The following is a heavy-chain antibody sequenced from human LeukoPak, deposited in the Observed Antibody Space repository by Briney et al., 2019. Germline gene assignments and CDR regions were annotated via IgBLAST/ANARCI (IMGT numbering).Heavy chain of an antibody. CDR1: GGSISSYY. V-gene: IGHV4-39*07. Sequence: NPSETLSLTCTVSGGSISSYYWDWIRQPPGKGPEWIGGIYHSGRVYYNPSLKSRVTISVDTSKNQFSLKLYSVTAADTAVYYCAREPRDYSDTSGDAFDLWGQGTLVAVSS. CDR3: AREPRDYSDTSGDAFDL. D-gene: IGHD3-22*01. J-gene: IGHJ3*01. CDR2: IYHSGRV.